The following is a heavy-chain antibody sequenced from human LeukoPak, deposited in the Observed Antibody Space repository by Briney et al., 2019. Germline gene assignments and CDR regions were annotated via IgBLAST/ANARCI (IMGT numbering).Heavy chain of an antibody. V-gene: IGHV4-34*01. J-gene: IGHJ4*02. CDR1: GGAFSGYY. D-gene: IGHD1-26*01. CDR2: INHSGST. CDR3: ARFVVGAAIDY. Sequence: SETLSLTCAVYGGAFSGYYWSWIRQPPGKGLEWIGEINHSGSTNYNPSLKSRVTISVDTSKTPFSLKLSSVTAADTAVYYCARFVVGAAIDYWGQGTLVTVSS.